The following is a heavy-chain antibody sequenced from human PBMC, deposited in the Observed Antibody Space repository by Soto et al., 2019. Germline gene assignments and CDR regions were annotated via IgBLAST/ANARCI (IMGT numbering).Heavy chain of an antibody. CDR1: GGSISSSNW. D-gene: IGHD6-25*01. CDR2: IYHSGST. V-gene: IGHV4-4*02. J-gene: IGHJ4*02. Sequence: QVQLQESGPGLVKPSGTLSLTCAVSGGSISSSNWWRWVRQPPGKGLEWIGAIYHSGSTNYNPSLTSRVTISVDKSQNQFSLKLSYVTAADTAVYYCARGERSGCFDYWGQGTLVTVSS. CDR3: ARGERSGCFDY.